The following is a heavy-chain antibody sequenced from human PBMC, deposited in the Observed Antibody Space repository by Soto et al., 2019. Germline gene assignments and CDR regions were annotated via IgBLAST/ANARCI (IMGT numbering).Heavy chain of an antibody. V-gene: IGHV1-69*13. J-gene: IGHJ6*02. Sequence: SVKVSCKASGGTFSSYAISWVRQAPGQGLEWMGGIIPIFGTANYAQKFQGRVTITADESTSTAYMELSSLRSEDTAVYYCASVPVDTAMVTVDSLFYYYYGMDVWGQGTTVTVSS. CDR3: ASVPVDTAMVTVDSLFYYYYGMDV. CDR2: IIPIFGTA. D-gene: IGHD5-18*01. CDR1: GGTFSSYA.